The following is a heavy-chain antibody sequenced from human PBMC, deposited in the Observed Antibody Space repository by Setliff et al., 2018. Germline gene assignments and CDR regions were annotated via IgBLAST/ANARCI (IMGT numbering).Heavy chain of an antibody. J-gene: IGHJ6*01. Sequence: ASVKVSCKTSGYTLSNYGVSWVRQAPGQGLEWMGWISGYDGNTKYAQNLHGRVTMTTDTSTTTAYMELRSLRSDDTAVYYCARERIYDGLNYNGMDVWGQGTTVTVSS. CDR1: GYTLSNYG. D-gene: IGHD3-3*01. V-gene: IGHV1-18*01. CDR2: ISGYDGNT. CDR3: ARERIYDGLNYNGMDV.